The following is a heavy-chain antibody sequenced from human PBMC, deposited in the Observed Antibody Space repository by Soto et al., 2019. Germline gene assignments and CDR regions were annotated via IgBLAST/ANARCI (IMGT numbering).Heavy chain of an antibody. CDR3: AKRAAGTSFDY. D-gene: IGHD6-13*01. V-gene: IGHV3-23*01. CDR2: ISGSGGST. J-gene: IGHJ4*02. CDR1: GFTFSSYA. Sequence: EVPLLESGGGLVQPGGSLRLSCAASGFTFSSYAMSWVRQAPGKGLEWVSVISGSGGSTYYADSVKGRFTISRDNSKNSLYLEMNSLRAEDTAVYYCAKRAAGTSFDYWGQGTLVTVSS.